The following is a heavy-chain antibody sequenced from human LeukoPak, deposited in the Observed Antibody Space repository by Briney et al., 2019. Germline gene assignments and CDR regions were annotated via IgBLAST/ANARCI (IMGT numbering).Heavy chain of an antibody. J-gene: IGHJ3*01. CDR1: GYTFASYG. CDR3: ASRNNRDAFDV. V-gene: IGHV1-18*01. D-gene: IGHD1-14*01. CDR2: ISAYNGHT. Sequence: GASVKVSCKTSGYTFASYGFSWIRQAPGQGLEWMGWISAYNGHTNYAQKFQGRVTMTTDTSTTAASMELRGLRSDDTAVYYCASRNNRDAFDVWGQGTLVTVSS.